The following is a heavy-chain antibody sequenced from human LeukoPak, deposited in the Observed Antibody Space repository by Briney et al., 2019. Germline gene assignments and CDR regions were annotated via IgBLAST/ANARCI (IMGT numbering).Heavy chain of an antibody. V-gene: IGHV3-30-3*01. CDR1: GFTFSSYA. Sequence: GGSLRLSCAASGFTFSSYAMHWVRQAPGKGLEWVAVISYDGSNKYYADSVKGRFTISRDNSKNTLYLQMNSLRAEDTAVYYCAKGVAVAGTPPDVWGKGTTVTVSS. J-gene: IGHJ6*04. D-gene: IGHD6-19*01. CDR2: ISYDGSNK. CDR3: AKGVAVAGTPPDV.